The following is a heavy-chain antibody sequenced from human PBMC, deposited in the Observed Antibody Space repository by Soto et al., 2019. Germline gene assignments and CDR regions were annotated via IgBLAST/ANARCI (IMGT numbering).Heavy chain of an antibody. J-gene: IGHJ4*02. V-gene: IGHV3-21*01. CDR3: ASRGTYGDYFDY. D-gene: IGHD4-17*01. CDR2: ISSSSSYI. CDR1: GFTFSSYS. Sequence: ESGGGLVKPGGSLRLSCAASGFTFSSYSMNWVRQAPGKGLEWVSSISSSSSYIYYADSVKGRFTISRDNAKNSLYLQMNSLRAEDTAVYYCASRGTYGDYFDYWGQGTLVTVSS.